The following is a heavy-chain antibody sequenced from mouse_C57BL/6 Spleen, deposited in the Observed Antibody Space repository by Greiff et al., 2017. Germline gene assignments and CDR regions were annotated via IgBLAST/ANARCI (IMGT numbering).Heavy chain of an antibody. D-gene: IGHD1-1*01. CDR3: ARSGSSQPFYAMDY. CDR2: ILPGSGST. CDR1: GYTFTGYW. V-gene: IGHV1-9*01. J-gene: IGHJ4*01. Sequence: VQLQQSGAELMKPGASVKLSCKATGYTFTGYWIEWVKQRPGHGLEWIGEILPGSGSTNYNAKFKGKATFTADTSSNTAYMQLSSLTTEDSAIYYCARSGSSQPFYAMDYWGQGTSVTVPS.